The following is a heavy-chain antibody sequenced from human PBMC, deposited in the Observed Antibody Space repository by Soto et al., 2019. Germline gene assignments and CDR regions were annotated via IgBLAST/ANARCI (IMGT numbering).Heavy chain of an antibody. D-gene: IGHD2-2*01. CDR3: AREYQLLPGISDY. CDR1: GGSIRNYY. CDR2: IYYSGST. J-gene: IGHJ4*02. Sequence: ASETLSLTCTVSGGSIRNYYWSWIRQPPGKGLEWIGYIYYSGSTNYNPSLKSRVTISVDTSKNQFSLKLSSVTAADTAVYYCAREYQLLPGISDYWGQGTLVTVSS. V-gene: IGHV4-59*12.